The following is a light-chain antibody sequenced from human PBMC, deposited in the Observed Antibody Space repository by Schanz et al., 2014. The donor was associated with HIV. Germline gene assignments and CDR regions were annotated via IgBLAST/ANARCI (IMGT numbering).Light chain of an antibody. J-gene: IGLJ3*02. V-gene: IGLV1-47*01. Sequence: QSVLTQPPSASGTPGQRVTISCSGTTSNIGDNYVYWYQQFPGTAPSVLIYRNNERPSAVPDRISGSKSGTSASLAISGLQSDDEANYYCAAWDDSLSGWVFGGGTKLTVL. CDR3: AAWDDSLSGWV. CDR2: RNN. CDR1: TSNIGDNY.